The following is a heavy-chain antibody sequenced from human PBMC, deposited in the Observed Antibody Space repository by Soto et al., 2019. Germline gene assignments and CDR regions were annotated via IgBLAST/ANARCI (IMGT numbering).Heavy chain of an antibody. D-gene: IGHD2-15*01. V-gene: IGHV3-9*01. Sequence: GGPLRLSCAASGGTFDDYAVHWVRRNPGKGLEWVSSISWNSNIIGYADSVKGRFTISRDNAKNSLYLQMNSLRPEDTALYYCAKGGPDGFCSGGRCYFDYWGQGTLVTVSS. CDR2: ISWNSNII. J-gene: IGHJ4*02. CDR3: AKGGPDGFCSGGRCYFDY. CDR1: GGTFDDYA.